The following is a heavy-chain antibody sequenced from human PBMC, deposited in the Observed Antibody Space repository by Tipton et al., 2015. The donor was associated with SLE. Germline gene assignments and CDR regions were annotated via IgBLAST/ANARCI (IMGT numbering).Heavy chain of an antibody. CDR1: GITVSSSY. CDR2: IYAGGNT. D-gene: IGHD6-19*01. CDR3: ARGYLYSTGWNAYYFDY. V-gene: IGHV3-66*02. J-gene: IGHJ4*02. Sequence: SLRLSCAASGITVSSSYISWVRQTPGEGLEWVSVIYAGGNTYYGDSVKGRFTISRDNSKNTVYLQMNSPRSEDTAVYYCARGYLYSTGWNAYYFDYWGQGTLVTVSS.